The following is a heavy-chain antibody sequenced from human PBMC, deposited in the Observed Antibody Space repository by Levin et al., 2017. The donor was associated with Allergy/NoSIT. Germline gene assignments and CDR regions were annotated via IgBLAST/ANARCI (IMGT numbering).Heavy chain of an antibody. D-gene: IGHD2-8*02. CDR3: ATIVLVVYGAFDI. CDR1: GYTFTGYY. Sequence: ASVKVSCKASGYTFTGYYMHWVRQAPGQGLEWMGRINPNSGGTNYAQKFQGRVTMTRDTSISTAYMELSRLRSDDTAVYYCATIVLVVYGAFDIWGQGTMVTVSS. V-gene: IGHV1-2*06. J-gene: IGHJ3*02. CDR2: INPNSGGT.